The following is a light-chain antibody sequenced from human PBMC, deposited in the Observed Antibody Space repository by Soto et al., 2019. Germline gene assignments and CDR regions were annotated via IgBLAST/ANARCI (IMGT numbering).Light chain of an antibody. CDR2: GAS. CDR3: QQYGSSPEYT. Sequence: EIVLTQSPGTLSLSPGERATLSCRASQSVSSYYLAWYQQRPGQAPRLLIYGASSRATGIPDRFSGSGSGTDFTLTISRLEPEDCAVYYCQQYGSSPEYTFGQGTKLEIK. V-gene: IGKV3-20*01. J-gene: IGKJ2*01. CDR1: QSVSSYY.